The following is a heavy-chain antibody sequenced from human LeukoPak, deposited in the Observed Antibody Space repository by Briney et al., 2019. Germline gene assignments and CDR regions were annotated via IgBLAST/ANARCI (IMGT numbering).Heavy chain of an antibody. V-gene: IGHV3-21*01. CDR1: GFTFSGST. CDR2: ISTSSSYI. J-gene: IGHJ4*02. D-gene: IGHD3/OR15-3a*01. Sequence: GGSLRLSCAASGFTFSGSTMNWVRQAPGKGLEWVSFISTSSSYIYYADSVRGRFTISRDNGKNSVYLQMNSLRVEDTAVYYCARTGLGMYSFDQWGQGTLVTVSS. CDR3: ARTGLGMYSFDQ.